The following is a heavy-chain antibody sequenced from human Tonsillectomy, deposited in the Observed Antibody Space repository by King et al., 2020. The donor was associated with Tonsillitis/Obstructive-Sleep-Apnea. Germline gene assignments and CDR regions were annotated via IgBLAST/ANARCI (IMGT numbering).Heavy chain of an antibody. V-gene: IGHV3-11*01. CDR1: GFTFSDYY. CDR3: ARGYSSSWYYDYYMDV. CDR2: ISSSGSTV. Sequence: VQLVESGGGLVKPGGSLRLSCAVSGFTFSDYYMSWIRQAPGKGLEWISYISSSGSTVYYADSVKGRFTISRDNAKNSLYLQMNSLRAEDTAVYYCARGYSSSWYYDYYMDVWGKGTTVTVSS. D-gene: IGHD6-13*01. J-gene: IGHJ6*03.